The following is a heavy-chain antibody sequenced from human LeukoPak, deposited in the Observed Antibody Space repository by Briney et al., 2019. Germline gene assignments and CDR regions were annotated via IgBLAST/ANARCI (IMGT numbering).Heavy chain of an antibody. CDR1: GFTFSSYA. CDR3: AKEGAYDHIVGATHFDY. V-gene: IGHV3-23*01. D-gene: IGHD1-26*01. Sequence: QPGGSLRLSCAASGFTFSSYAMSWVRQAPGKGLEWVSAISGSGGSTYYADSVKGRFTISRDNSKNTLYLQMNSLRAEDTAVYYCAKEGAYDHIVGATHFDYWGQGTLVTVSS. J-gene: IGHJ4*02. CDR2: ISGSGGST.